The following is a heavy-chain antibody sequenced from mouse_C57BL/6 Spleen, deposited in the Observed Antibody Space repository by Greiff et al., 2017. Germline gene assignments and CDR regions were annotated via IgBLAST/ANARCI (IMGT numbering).Heavy chain of an antibody. CDR3: ARWTTDYAMDY. Sequence: VQLQQSGAELARPGASVKMSCKASGYTFTSYTMHWVKQRPGQGLEWIGYINPSSGYTKYNQKFKDKATLTADKSSSTAYMQLSSLTSEDSAVYYCARWTTDYAMDYWGQGTSVTVSS. CDR1: GYTFTSYT. D-gene: IGHD1-1*01. V-gene: IGHV1-4*01. CDR2: INPSSGYT. J-gene: IGHJ4*01.